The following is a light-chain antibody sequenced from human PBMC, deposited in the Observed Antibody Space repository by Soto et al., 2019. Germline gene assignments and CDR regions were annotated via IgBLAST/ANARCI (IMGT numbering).Light chain of an antibody. CDR1: SSDVGGYNY. CDR2: DVS. V-gene: IGLV2-14*01. J-gene: IGLJ3*02. Sequence: QSVLTQSASVSGSPGQSITISCTGTSSDVGGYNYVYWYQQHPGTAPKLISYDVSHRPSGVSSRFSGSKSGNTASLTISGPQAEDEADYSCSSYTRTSPWVFGGGTKLTVL. CDR3: SSYTRTSPWV.